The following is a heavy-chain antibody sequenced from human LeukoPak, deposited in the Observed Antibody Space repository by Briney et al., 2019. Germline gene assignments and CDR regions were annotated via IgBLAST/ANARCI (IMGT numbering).Heavy chain of an antibody. CDR1: GGSSSSYY. V-gene: IGHV4-59*08. Sequence: SETLSLTCTVSGGSSSSYYWSWMRQPPGKGREGIGNIYYSGSTNYNPSLKSRVTISVDTSKNQFSLKMTSVTAADTAVYYCVRHPWRMGSRDYNFDYWGQGTLVTVSS. D-gene: IGHD3-16*01. CDR2: IYYSGST. CDR3: VRHPWRMGSRDYNFDY. J-gene: IGHJ4*02.